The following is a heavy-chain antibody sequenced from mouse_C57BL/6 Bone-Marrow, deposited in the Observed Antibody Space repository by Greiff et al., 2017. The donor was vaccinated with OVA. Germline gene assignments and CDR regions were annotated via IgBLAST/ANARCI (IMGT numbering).Heavy chain of an antibody. Sequence: VQLMESGAELARPGASVKLSCKASGYTFTSYGISWVKQRTGQGLEWIGEIYPRSGNTYYNEKFKGKATLTADKSSSTAYMELRSLTSEDSAVYVCALYDYDGAFDYWGQGTTLTVSS. CDR2: IYPRSGNT. CDR3: ALYDYDGAFDY. J-gene: IGHJ2*01. V-gene: IGHV1-81*01. D-gene: IGHD2-4*01. CDR1: GYTFTSYG.